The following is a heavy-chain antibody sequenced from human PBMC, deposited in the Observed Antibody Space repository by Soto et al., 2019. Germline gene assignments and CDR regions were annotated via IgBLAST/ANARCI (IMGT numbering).Heavy chain of an antibody. J-gene: IGHJ4*02. Sequence: SETLSLTCTVSGDSTSRGANYWTWIRQHPVKGLEWIGYISNSGRTYYNPSLKSRLTISLDSAENQFSVRLTSVTAADTAVYYCARAGDSSGPVALGYWGQGTLVTVSS. V-gene: IGHV4-31*03. CDR3: ARAGDSSGPVALGY. CDR1: GDSTSRGANY. D-gene: IGHD6-19*01. CDR2: ISNSGRT.